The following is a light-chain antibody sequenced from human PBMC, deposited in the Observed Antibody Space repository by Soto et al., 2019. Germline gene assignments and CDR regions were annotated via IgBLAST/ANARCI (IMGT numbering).Light chain of an antibody. V-gene: IGKV1-12*01. CDR1: QGISSW. J-gene: IGKJ4*01. CDR3: QQANSFTLT. CDR2: AAS. Sequence: DIQMTQSPSSVSASVGDIVTITCRASQGISSWLAWYQKKPGKDPKLLIYAASSLQSGVPSRFSGSGSGTDFNLTISRLQPEDFATYYCQQANSFTLTFGGGTKLDIK.